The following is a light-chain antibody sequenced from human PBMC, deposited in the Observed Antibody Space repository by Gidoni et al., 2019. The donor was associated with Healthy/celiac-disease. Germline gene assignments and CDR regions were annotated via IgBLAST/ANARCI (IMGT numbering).Light chain of an antibody. CDR3: QSYDSSLSGWV. V-gene: IGLV1-40*01. CDR2: GNS. J-gene: IGLJ3*02. Sequence: HSVLTPPPSASGAPGHRVTLPCTGTSSNIGAGYDVHWYQQLPGTAPKLLIYGNSNRPSGVPDRFSGSKSGTSASLAITGLQAEDEADYYCQSYDSSLSGWVFGGGTKLTVL. CDR1: SSNIGAGYD.